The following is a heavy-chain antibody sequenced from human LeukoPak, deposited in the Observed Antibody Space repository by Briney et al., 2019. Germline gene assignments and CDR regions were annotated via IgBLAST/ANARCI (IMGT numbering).Heavy chain of an antibody. Sequence: GGSLRLSCAASGFTFSNYAMHWVRQAPGKGLEWVAVVWYDGSNIHYVDSVKGRFTISRDNSKSTLYLQMNSLTAEDTAVYYCARGGYSGTYYFDYWGQGTLVTVSS. J-gene: IGHJ4*02. CDR1: GFTFSNYA. D-gene: IGHD1-26*01. V-gene: IGHV3-33*08. CDR2: VWYDGSNI. CDR3: ARGGYSGTYYFDY.